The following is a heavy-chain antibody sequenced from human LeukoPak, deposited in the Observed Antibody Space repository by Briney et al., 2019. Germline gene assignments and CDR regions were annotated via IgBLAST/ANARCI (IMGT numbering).Heavy chain of an antibody. J-gene: IGHJ4*02. V-gene: IGHV3-23*01. Sequence: HPGGSLRLSCAASGFTVSSNYMSWVRQGPGEGLEWVSAISGSGGSTYYADSVKGRFTISRDNSKNRLYLQMNSLRAEDTAVYHCAKDPTYYYDSSGYSDYWGQGTLVTVSS. CDR2: ISGSGGST. CDR1: GFTVSSNY. CDR3: AKDPTYYYDSSGYSDY. D-gene: IGHD3-22*01.